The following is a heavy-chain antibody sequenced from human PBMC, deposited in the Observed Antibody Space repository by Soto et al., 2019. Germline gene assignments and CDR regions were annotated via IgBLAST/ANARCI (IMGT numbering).Heavy chain of an antibody. CDR3: AGLYHYDSSGYYYYYYGMDA. D-gene: IGHD3-22*01. Sequence: GASVKVSCKASGNSFTTYYMHWVRQAPGQGLEWMGIINPSGGRTTYAQKFQGRVTMTRDTSTGTFHMELSSLTSEDTAVYYCAGLYHYDSSGYYYYYYGMDAWGQGTTVTVSS. CDR1: GNSFTTYY. J-gene: IGHJ6*02. CDR2: INPSGGRT. V-gene: IGHV1-46*01.